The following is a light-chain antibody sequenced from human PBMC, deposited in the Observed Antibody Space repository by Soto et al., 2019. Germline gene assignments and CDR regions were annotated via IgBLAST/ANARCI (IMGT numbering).Light chain of an antibody. CDR1: QSVSSN. Sequence: EIVMTQSPATLSVSPGERATLSCRASQSVSSNLAWYQQKHGQAPRLLIYGASTRATGIPARFSGSGSGTEFTLTISSLQSEDFATYYCQQYNSYSITFGQGTRLEI. CDR3: QQYNSYSIT. J-gene: IGKJ5*01. CDR2: GAS. V-gene: IGKV3-15*01.